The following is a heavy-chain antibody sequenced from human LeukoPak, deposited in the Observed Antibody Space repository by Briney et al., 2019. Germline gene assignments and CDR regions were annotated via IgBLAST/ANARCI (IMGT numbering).Heavy chain of an antibody. V-gene: IGHV3-48*04. D-gene: IGHD4-23*01. CDR1: GFTFSNAW. Sequence: GGSLRLSCAASGFTFSNAWMNWVRQAPGKGLEWVSYISSSGSTIYYADSVKGRFTISRDNAKNSLYLQMNSLRAEDTAVYYCARAGKVYGGNSYFDYWGQGTLVTVSS. J-gene: IGHJ4*02. CDR3: ARAGKVYGGNSYFDY. CDR2: ISSSGSTI.